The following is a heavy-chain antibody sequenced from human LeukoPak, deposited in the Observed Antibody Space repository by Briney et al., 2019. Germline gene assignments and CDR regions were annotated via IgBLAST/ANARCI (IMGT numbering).Heavy chain of an antibody. CDR2: IYYSGST. CDR3: ARGSPYYYGSGSSLNWFDP. D-gene: IGHD3-10*01. J-gene: IGHJ5*02. V-gene: IGHV4-31*03. CDR1: GGSISSGGYY. Sequence: SETLSLTCTDSGGSISSGGYYWSWIRQHPGKGLEWIGYIYYSGSTYYNPSLKSRVTISVDTSKNQFSLKLSSVTAADTAVYYCARGSPYYYGSGSSLNWFDPWGQGTLVTVSS.